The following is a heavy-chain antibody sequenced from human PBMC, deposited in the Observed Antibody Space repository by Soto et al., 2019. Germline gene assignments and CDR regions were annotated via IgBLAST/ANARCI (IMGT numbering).Heavy chain of an antibody. D-gene: IGHD3-10*01. CDR2: IYQSGST. V-gene: IGHV4-30-2*01. CDR1: GGSISSGGYS. Sequence: SETLSLTCAVSGGSISSGGYSWSWIRQPPGEGLEWIGYIYQSGSTYYNPSLKSRVTISVDRSKNQFSLKLSSVTAADTAVYYCARAPRGNYGYPSYFDYWGQGTLVTVSS. CDR3: ARAPRGNYGYPSYFDY. J-gene: IGHJ4*02.